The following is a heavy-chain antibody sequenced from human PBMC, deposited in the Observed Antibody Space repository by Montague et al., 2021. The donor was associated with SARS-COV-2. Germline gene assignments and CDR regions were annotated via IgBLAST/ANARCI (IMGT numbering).Heavy chain of an antibody. Sequence: CAISGDSVSSNSAAWNWIRQSPSRGLEWLGRTYYRSKWYNDYAVSVKSRITINPDTSKNQFSLQLNSVTPEDTAVCYCARGGGWLYYFDYWGQGTLVTVSS. CDR1: GDSVSSNSAA. J-gene: IGHJ4*02. D-gene: IGHD5-12*01. CDR2: TYYRSKWYN. CDR3: ARGGGWLYYFDY. V-gene: IGHV6-1*01.